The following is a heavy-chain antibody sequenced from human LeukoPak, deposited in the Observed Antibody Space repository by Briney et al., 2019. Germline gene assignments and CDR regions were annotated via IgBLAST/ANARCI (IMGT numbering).Heavy chain of an antibody. J-gene: IGHJ4*02. CDR3: ARGLHDYSSSDCYTGDYYFDY. D-gene: IGHD2-2*02. V-gene: IGHV4-34*01. CDR2: INHSGST. Sequence: PSETLSLTCAVYGGSFSDYYWSWIRQPPGKGLEWIGEINHSGSTNNNPSLKSRVTISVDTSKNQFSLKLSSVTAADTALYYCARGLHDYSSSDCYTGDYYFDYWGQGTLVTVSS. CDR1: GGSFSDYY.